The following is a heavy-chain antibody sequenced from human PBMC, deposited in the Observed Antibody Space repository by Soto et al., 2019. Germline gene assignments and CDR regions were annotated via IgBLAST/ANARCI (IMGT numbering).Heavy chain of an antibody. D-gene: IGHD2-15*01. CDR2: ISGSGGST. V-gene: IGHV3-23*01. CDR3: AKDLAYHLYYYYYGMDV. Sequence: GGSLRLYCAASGFTFSSYAMSWVRQAPGKGLEWVSAISGSGGSTYYADSVKGRFTISRDNSKNTLYLQMNSLRAEDTAVYYCAKDLAYHLYYYYYGMDVWGQGTTVTVSS. CDR1: GFTFSSYA. J-gene: IGHJ6*02.